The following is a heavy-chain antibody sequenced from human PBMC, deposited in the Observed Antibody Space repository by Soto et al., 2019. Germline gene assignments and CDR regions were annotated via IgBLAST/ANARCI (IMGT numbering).Heavy chain of an antibody. V-gene: IGHV1-24*01. CDR1: GYTLTELS. CDR3: ATVGGVYDSSGYYYVY. Sequence: GASVKVSCKVSGYTLTELSMHWVRQAPGKGLEWMGGFDPEDGETIYAQKFQGRVTMTGDTSTDTAYMELSSLRSEDTAVYYCATVGGVYDSSGYYYVYWGQGTLVTVSS. J-gene: IGHJ4*02. D-gene: IGHD3-22*01. CDR2: FDPEDGET.